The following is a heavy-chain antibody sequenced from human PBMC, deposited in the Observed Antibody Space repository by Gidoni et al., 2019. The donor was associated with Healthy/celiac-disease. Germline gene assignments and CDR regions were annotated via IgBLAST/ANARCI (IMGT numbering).Heavy chain of an antibody. CDR1: GFTFSSYS. Sequence: EVQLVESGGGLVKPGGSLRLSCAASGFTFSSYSMNWVRQAPGKGLEWVASISSSSSNINYADSVKGRFTISRDNAKNTLYLQMNSLRAEDTAVYYCARDGSIAVAQWYFDLWGRGTLVTVSS. CDR3: ARDGSIAVAQWYFDL. J-gene: IGHJ2*01. V-gene: IGHV3-21*01. D-gene: IGHD6-19*01. CDR2: ISSSSSNI.